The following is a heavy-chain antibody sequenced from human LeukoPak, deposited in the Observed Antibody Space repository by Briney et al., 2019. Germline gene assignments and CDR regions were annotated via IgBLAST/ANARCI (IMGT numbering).Heavy chain of an antibody. V-gene: IGHV4-34*01. CDR1: GGSFSGYY. CDR3: ARRLGYCSSISCYQFDY. Sequence: SETLSLTCAVYGGSFSGYYWSWIRQPPGKGLEWIGEINHSGSTNYNPSLKSRVTISVDTSKNQFSLKLSSVTAADTAVYYCARRLGYCSSISCYQFDYWGQGTLVTVSS. CDR2: INHSGST. J-gene: IGHJ4*02. D-gene: IGHD2-2*01.